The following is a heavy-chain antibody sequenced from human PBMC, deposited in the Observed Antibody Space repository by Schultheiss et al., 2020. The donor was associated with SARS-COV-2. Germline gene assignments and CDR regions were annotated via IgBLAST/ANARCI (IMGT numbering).Heavy chain of an antibody. CDR3: ARTATSCSGGSCYRVVFGMDV. J-gene: IGHJ6*02. V-gene: IGHV3-74*03. CDR1: GFTFSSYW. Sequence: GGSLRLSCGVSGFTFSSYWMHWVRQAPGKGLVWVSRINSAGSNITYADSVKGRFTISRDNAKNTLYLQMNSLRAEDTAVYYCARTATSCSGGSCYRVVFGMDVWGRGTTVTVSS. CDR2: INSAGSNI. D-gene: IGHD2-15*01.